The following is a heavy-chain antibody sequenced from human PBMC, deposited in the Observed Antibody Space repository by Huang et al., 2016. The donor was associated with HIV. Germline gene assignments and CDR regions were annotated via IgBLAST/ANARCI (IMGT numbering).Heavy chain of an antibody. D-gene: IGHD1-26*01. CDR1: GFTFSTYR. J-gene: IGHJ4*02. V-gene: IGHV3-21*01. CDR3: ARAFKRVGAASSPLDFDY. CDR2: ITSRGNYI. Sequence: EVELVESGGGLVKPGESLRLSCSASGFTFSTYRMNWFRQGRGKGLEVVSSITSRGNYICYADSVKGRFTISRDNANNSLYLEMNSLRAEDTAVYYCARAFKRVGAASSPLDFDYWGQGTLVTVSS.